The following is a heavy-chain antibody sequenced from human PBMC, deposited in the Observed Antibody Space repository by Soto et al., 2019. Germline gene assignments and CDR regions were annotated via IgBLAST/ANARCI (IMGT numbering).Heavy chain of an antibody. D-gene: IGHD2-15*01. V-gene: IGHV3-23*01. J-gene: IGHJ4*02. CDR3: AKANDIVVVVAAIDY. Sequence: EVQLLESGGGLVQPGGSLRLYCGASGFTFSSYAMSWVRQAPGKGLEWVPGISGSGGSTYYADSVKGRLPIYRDNSKNTMYLQMNRLRAEDTAVYYCAKANDIVVVVAAIDYWGQGTLVTVSS. CDR2: ISGSGGST. CDR1: GFTFSSYA.